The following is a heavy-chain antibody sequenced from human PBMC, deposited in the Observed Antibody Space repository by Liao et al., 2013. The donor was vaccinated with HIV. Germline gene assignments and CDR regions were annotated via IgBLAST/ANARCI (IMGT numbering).Heavy chain of an antibody. CDR1: GDSMSRGGDS. Sequence: QLQLQESGSGLVKPSQTLSLTCAVSGDSMSRGGDSWSWIRQPPGKGLEWIGYIYHSGSTYYNPSLKSRVTISVDRSKNQFSLNLTSVTAADTAVYYCARGRRYSSSWYGAIDYWGQGTLVTVSS. CDR3: ARGRRYSSSWYGAIDY. J-gene: IGHJ4*02. V-gene: IGHV4-30-2*01. D-gene: IGHD6-13*01. CDR2: IYHSGST.